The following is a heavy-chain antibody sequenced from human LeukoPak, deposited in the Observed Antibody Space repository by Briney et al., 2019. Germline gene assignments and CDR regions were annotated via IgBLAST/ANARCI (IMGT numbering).Heavy chain of an antibody. Sequence: SETLSLTCAVYGGSFSGYYWSWIRQHPGKGLEWIGYIYYSGSTYYNPSLKSRVTISVDTSKNQFSLKLSSVTAADTAVYYCARDPTYCSGGSCYGMDVWGQGTTVTVSS. J-gene: IGHJ6*02. CDR2: IYYSGST. V-gene: IGHV4-31*11. CDR3: ARDPTYCSGGSCYGMDV. D-gene: IGHD2-15*01. CDR1: GGSFSGYY.